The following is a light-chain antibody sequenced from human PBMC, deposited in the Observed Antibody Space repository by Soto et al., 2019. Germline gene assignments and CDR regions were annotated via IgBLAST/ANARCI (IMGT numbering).Light chain of an antibody. J-gene: IGKJ1*01. CDR1: QGINNH. CDR2: AAS. V-gene: IGKV1-27*01. CDR3: QRYNSAPKT. Sequence: DFQMTQSPPSLSASVGDRVTITCRASQGINNHLAWFQQKPGKVPELLIYAASTLRSGVPSRFSGSGSGTDFTLTISSLQPEEVATYYCQRYNSAPKTFGQGTKVEIK.